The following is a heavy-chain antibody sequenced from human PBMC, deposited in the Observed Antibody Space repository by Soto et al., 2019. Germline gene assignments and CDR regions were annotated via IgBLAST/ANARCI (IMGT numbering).Heavy chain of an antibody. CDR1: GFTFSNYG. CDR3: AKAGHDSSAYGYGMDV. D-gene: IGHD3-22*01. CDR2: ISYDGSDK. Sequence: HVQLVESGGGVVQPGRSLRLSCAASGFTFSNYGIHWVRQAPGKGLEWVAVISYDGSDKYYADSVKGRFTISRDNSKNTLYLQMNSLRAEDTAVYYCAKAGHDSSAYGYGMDVWGQGTTVTVSS. V-gene: IGHV3-30*18. J-gene: IGHJ6*02.